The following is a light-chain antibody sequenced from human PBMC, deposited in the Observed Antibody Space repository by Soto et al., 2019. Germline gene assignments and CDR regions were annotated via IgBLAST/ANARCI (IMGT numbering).Light chain of an antibody. CDR2: AAS. J-gene: IGKJ2*01. CDR3: QQSYSTPPRYT. CDR1: QSISNH. Sequence: DIEVTQSPSSLSASVEDRVIITCRASQSISNHLNWYQQKPGKAPKVLIYAASRLESGVPSRFSGSGSGTDFTLTISSLQPEDYATYYCQQSYSTPPRYTFGQGTKVDIK. V-gene: IGKV1-39*01.